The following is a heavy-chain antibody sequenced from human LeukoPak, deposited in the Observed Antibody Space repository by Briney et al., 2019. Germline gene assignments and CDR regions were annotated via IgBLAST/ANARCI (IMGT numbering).Heavy chain of an antibody. V-gene: IGHV3-48*01. Sequence: GGSLRLSCAASGFTFSSYSTNWVRQAPGKGLEWVSYISSSSSTIYYADSVKGRFTISRDNAKNSLYLQMNSLRAEDTAVYYCARDLELITIFGVVISRFDPWGQGTLVTVSS. CDR3: ARDLELITIFGVVISRFDP. CDR2: ISSSSSTI. D-gene: IGHD3-3*01. CDR1: GFTFSSYS. J-gene: IGHJ5*02.